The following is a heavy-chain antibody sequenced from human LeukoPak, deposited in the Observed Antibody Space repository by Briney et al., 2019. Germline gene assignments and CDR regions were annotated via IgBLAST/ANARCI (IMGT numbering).Heavy chain of an antibody. V-gene: IGHV3-48*02. CDR3: ARDSHLDFDY. J-gene: IGHJ4*02. Sequence: GGSLRLSCAASGFTFSSYSMNRVRQAPGKGLEWVSYISRSSTTIYYADSVKGRFTISRDNAKNSLYLQMNSLRDEDTAVYYCARDSHLDFDYWGQGTLVTVSS. CDR1: GFTFSSYS. CDR2: ISRSSTTI.